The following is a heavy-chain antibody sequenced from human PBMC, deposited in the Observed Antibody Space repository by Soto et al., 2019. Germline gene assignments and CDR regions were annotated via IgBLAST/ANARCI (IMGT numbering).Heavy chain of an antibody. Sequence: EVQLVESGGGLVQPGRSLRLSCAASGFTFDDYAMHWVRQAPGKGLEWVSGISWNSGSIGYADSVKGRFTISRDNAKNSLYLQMNSLRAEDTTVYYRARDYAGYRFDYWGQGTLVTVSS. CDR1: GFTFDDYA. D-gene: IGHD3-16*02. V-gene: IGHV3-9*01. CDR2: ISWNSGSI. CDR3: ARDYAGYRFDY. J-gene: IGHJ4*02.